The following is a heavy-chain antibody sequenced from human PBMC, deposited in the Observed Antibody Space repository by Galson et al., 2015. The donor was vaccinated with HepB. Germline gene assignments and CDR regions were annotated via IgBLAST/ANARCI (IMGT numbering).Heavy chain of an antibody. V-gene: IGHV3-7*01. Sequence: SLRLSCAASEFTFSDYWMSWVRQAQGKGLEWVAQVKYDGSAKYYVDSAKGRFTISRDNAKNSLYLQMNSLRAEDTAVYYCARDVVPRGIHYVGMDVWGQGTTVTVS. CDR1: EFTFSDYW. J-gene: IGHJ6*02. D-gene: IGHD2-21*01. CDR2: VKYDGSAK. CDR3: ARDVVPRGIHYVGMDV.